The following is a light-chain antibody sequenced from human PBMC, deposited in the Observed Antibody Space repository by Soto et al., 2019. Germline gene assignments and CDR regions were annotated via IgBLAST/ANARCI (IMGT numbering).Light chain of an antibody. CDR1: QSVLYNSNNKNY. J-gene: IGKJ3*01. Sequence: DFVMTQSPDSLAVSLGERVTISCKSSQSVLYNSNNKNYLAWYQQKPGQPPKLLIYWASTRESGVPDRFSGSGSGTDFTLTISSLQAEDVAVYYCQQYYNTLFTFGPGTKVDIK. CDR3: QQYYNTLFT. V-gene: IGKV4-1*01. CDR2: WAS.